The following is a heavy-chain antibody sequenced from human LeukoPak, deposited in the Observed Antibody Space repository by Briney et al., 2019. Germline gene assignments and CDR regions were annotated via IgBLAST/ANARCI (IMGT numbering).Heavy chain of an antibody. CDR2: INHSGYT. V-gene: IGHV4-34*01. CDR1: GVSFDDYH. CDR3: TRMTTGHDY. Sequence: PSETLSLTCAVSGVSFDDYHWSWVRQPPGKGLEWIGEINHSGYTNDSPSLKSRVTMSIDTSRKQFSLNLRSVTVADTAVYYCTRMTTGHDYWGQGTLVTVSS. J-gene: IGHJ4*02. D-gene: IGHD4-17*01.